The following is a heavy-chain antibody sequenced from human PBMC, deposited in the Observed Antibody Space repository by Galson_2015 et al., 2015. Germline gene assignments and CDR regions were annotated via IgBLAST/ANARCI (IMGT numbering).Heavy chain of an antibody. CDR3: ASALFTIFGVVNSGAHLDY. V-gene: IGHV4-4*02. CDR2: VFRTGTT. Sequence: ETLSLTCAVSGDSIRNSNWWTWVRQPPGKGLEWIGEVFRTGTTNYNPSLKSRVTMSVDQSKNDFSLKVTSVTAADTAVYYCASALFTIFGVVNSGAHLDYWGRGKLVIVSS. CDR1: GDSIRNSNW. J-gene: IGHJ4*02. D-gene: IGHD3-3*01.